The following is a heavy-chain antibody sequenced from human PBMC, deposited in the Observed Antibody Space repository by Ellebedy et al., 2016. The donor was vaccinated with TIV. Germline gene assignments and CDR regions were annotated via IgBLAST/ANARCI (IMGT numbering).Heavy chain of an antibody. V-gene: IGHV3-23*01. J-gene: IGHJ6*03. D-gene: IGHD2-2*01. CDR3: ARAFMGYCSSTSCQGRYYYYYMDV. Sequence: GGSLRLXCAASGFTFSSYAMSWVRQAPGKGLEWVSAISGSGGSTYYADSVKGRFTISRDNSKNTLYLQMNSLRAEDTAVYYCARAFMGYCSSTSCQGRYYYYYMDVWGKGTTVTVSS. CDR2: ISGSGGST. CDR1: GFTFSSYA.